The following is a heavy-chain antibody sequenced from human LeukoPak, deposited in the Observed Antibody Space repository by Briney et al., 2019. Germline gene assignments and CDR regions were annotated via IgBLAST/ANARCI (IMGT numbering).Heavy chain of an antibody. D-gene: IGHD3-10*01. V-gene: IGHV4-31*03. CDR2: IYYSGST. J-gene: IGHJ4*02. CDR1: GGSISSGGYY. CDR3: ARDHIDGITNSFDY. Sequence: SQTLSLTCTVSGGSISSGGYYWSWIRQHPGKGLEWIGYIYYSGSTYYNPSLKSRVTISVDTSKNQFSLKLSSVTAADTAVYYCARDHIDGITNSFDYWGQGTLVTVSS.